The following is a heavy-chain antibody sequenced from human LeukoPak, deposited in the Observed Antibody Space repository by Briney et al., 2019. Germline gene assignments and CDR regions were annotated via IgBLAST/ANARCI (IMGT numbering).Heavy chain of an antibody. CDR2: IYYSGST. V-gene: IGHV4-39*01. CDR3: ARALGYCSGGSCTRGYNWFDP. Sequence: SETLSLTCTVSGGSISSSSYYWAWIRQPPGKGLEWIGSIYYSGSTYYNPSLKSRVTFSVGTPNNQFSLRLSFVTTADTAVYYCARALGYCSGGSCTRGYNWFDPWGQGTLVTVPS. D-gene: IGHD2-15*01. J-gene: IGHJ5*02. CDR1: GGSISSSSYY.